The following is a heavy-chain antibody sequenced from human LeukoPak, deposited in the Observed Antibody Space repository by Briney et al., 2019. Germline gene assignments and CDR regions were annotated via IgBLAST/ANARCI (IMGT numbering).Heavy chain of an antibody. J-gene: IGHJ4*02. CDR2: IRGSDGST. CDR1: GFTFSSYA. V-gene: IGHV3-23*01. CDR3: ARLTIASGWYEDY. D-gene: IGHD6-19*01. Sequence: TGGSLRLSCAASGFTFSSYALTWVRQPPGKGLEWVSAIRGSDGSTYYADSVKGRFTISGDNSKNTLYLQMNSLRAEDTAVYYCARLTIASGWYEDYWGQGTLVTVSS.